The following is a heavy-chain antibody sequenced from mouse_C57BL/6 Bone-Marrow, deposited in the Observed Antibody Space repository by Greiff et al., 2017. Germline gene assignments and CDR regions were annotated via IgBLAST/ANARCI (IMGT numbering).Heavy chain of an antibody. J-gene: IGHJ3*01. D-gene: IGHD1-1*01. Sequence: EVQLVESGGGLVKPGGSLKLSCAASGFTFSSDAMSWVRQTPEKRLEWVATISDGGSYTYYPDNVKGRFTISRDNAKNNLYLQMSHLKSEDTAMYYCSRDVHYYGSSPWFAYWGQGTLVTVSA. CDR3: SRDVHYYGSSPWFAY. CDR1: GFTFSSDA. CDR2: ISDGGSYT. V-gene: IGHV5-4*01.